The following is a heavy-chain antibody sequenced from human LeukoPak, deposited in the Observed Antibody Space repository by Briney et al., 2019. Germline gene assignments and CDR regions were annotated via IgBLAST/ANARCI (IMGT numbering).Heavy chain of an antibody. CDR1: GYTFTSYY. D-gene: IGHD4-17*01. CDR3: ARANFGDYEGGFDY. CDR2: INPSGGST. J-gene: IGHJ4*02. Sequence: ASVKVSCKASGYTFTSYYMHWVRQAPGQGLEWMGIINPSGGSTSYAQKFQGRVTMTRDMSTSTVYMELSNPRSEDTAVYYCARANFGDYEGGFDYWGQGTLVTVSS. V-gene: IGHV1-46*01.